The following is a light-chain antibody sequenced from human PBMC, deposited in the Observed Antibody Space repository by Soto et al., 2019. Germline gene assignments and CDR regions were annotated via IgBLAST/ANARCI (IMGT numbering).Light chain of an antibody. CDR3: SPYTSSSRYV. CDR2: DVS. V-gene: IGLV2-14*01. CDR1: SSDVGGYNY. Sequence: QSVLTQPASVSGSPGQSITISCTGTSSDVGGYNYVSWYQQHPGKAPKLMIYDVSNRPSGVSNRFSGSKSGNTASLTISGLQAEDEADYYCSPYTSSSRYVFGTGTKVTVL. J-gene: IGLJ1*01.